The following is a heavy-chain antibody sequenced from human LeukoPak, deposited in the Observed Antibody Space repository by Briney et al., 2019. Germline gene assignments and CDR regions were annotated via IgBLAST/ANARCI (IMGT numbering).Heavy chain of an antibody. V-gene: IGHV4-39*07. Sequence: SETLSLTCTVSGGSVSSGSYYWSWIRQPPGKGLEWIGEINHSGSTNYNPSLKSRVTISVDTSKNQFSLKLSSVTAADTAVYYCAREAYDILTGYPGDYYGMDVWGQGTTVTVSS. J-gene: IGHJ6*02. CDR1: GGSVSSGSYY. D-gene: IGHD3-9*01. CDR2: INHSGST. CDR3: AREAYDILTGYPGDYYGMDV.